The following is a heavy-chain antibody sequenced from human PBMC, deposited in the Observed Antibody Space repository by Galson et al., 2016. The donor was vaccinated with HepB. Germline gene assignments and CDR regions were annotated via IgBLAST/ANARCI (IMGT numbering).Heavy chain of an antibody. J-gene: IGHJ4*02. CDR2: ISNDAKNK. Sequence: SLRLSCAASGFTFSSHAMHWVRQAPGKGLEWVAVISNDAKNKDVADFVKGRFIISRDNAKNTLHLQMNTLSAEDTAVYYCARADCSGTDADGKDHWGRGTLVTVSS. D-gene: IGHD2-2*01. V-gene: IGHV3-30*04. CDR3: ARADCSGTDADGKDH. CDR1: GFTFSSHA.